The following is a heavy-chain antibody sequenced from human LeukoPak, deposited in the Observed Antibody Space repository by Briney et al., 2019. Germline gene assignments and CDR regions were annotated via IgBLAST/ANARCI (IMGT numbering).Heavy chain of an antibody. J-gene: IGHJ3*02. V-gene: IGHV4-59*08. CDR3: ARVIAVAGTVVAFDI. Sequence: SETLSLTCTVSGGSISSYYWSWIRQPPGKGLEWIGYIYYSGSTNYNPSLKSRVTISVDTPKNQFSLKLSSVTAADTAVYYCARVIAVAGTVVAFDIWGQGTMVTVSS. D-gene: IGHD6-19*01. CDR1: GGSISSYY. CDR2: IYYSGST.